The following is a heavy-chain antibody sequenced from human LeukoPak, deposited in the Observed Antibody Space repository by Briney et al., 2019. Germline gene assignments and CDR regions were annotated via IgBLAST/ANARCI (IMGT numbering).Heavy chain of an antibody. CDR1: GFTFSSYA. CDR3: SKDPLQRWLQSTAIDY. D-gene: IGHD5-24*01. V-gene: IGHV3-23*01. Sequence: GRSLRLSCAASGFTFSSYAMSWVRQAPGKGLEWVSAISGSGGSTYYADSVKGRFTISRDNSKNTLYLQMNSLRAEDTAVYYCSKDPLQRWLQSTAIDYWGQGTLVTVSS. J-gene: IGHJ4*02. CDR2: ISGSGGST.